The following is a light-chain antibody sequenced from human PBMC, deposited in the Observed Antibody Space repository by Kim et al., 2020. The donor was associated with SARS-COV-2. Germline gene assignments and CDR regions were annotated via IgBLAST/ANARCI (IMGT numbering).Light chain of an antibody. J-gene: IGKJ4*01. V-gene: IGKV1-39*01. CDR2: SAS. Sequence: DIQMTQSPSSLAASVGDRVPIACRASQSSTTYLNWSQHKPGKAPTLLIYSASTLQSGVPSRFGRSGAGKDFTRTISSLQPEEFTTSDCQQSHITPLLSFGVGTKLQI. CDR1: QSSTTY. CDR3: QQSHITPLLS.